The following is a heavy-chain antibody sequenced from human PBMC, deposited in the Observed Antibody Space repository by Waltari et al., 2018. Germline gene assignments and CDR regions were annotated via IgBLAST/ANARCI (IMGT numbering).Heavy chain of an antibody. V-gene: IGHV4-61*02. CDR1: GGSISSGSYY. CDR2: IYTSGST. D-gene: IGHD2-15*01. J-gene: IGHJ6*03. CDR3: ASSSDRQPSYYYYYYMDV. Sequence: QVQLQESGPGLVKPSQTLSLTCTVSGGSISSGSYYWSWIRQPAGKGLEWIGRIYTSGSTNYNPSLKSRVTISVDTSKNQFSLKLSSVTAADTAVYYCASSSDRQPSYYYYYYMDVWGKGTTVTVSS.